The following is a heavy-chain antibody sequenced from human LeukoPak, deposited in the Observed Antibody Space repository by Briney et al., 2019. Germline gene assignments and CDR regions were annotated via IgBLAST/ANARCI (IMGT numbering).Heavy chain of an antibody. CDR1: GFTFSSYS. V-gene: IGHV3-21*01. CDR3: ARGDCSSTSCYPIAAGDY. D-gene: IGHD2-2*01. Sequence: GGSLRLSCAASGFTFSSYSMNWVRQAPGKGLEWVSSISSSSSYVYYADSVKGRFTIYRDNTKNSQYLQMNSLRAEDTAVYYCARGDCSSTSCYPIAAGDYWGQETLVTVSS. J-gene: IGHJ4*02. CDR2: ISSSSSYV.